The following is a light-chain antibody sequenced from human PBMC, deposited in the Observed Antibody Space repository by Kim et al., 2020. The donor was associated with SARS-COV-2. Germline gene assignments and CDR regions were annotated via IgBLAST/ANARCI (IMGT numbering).Light chain of an antibody. Sequence: EIVMTQSPATLSVSPGERATLSCRANQTVGSKLAWYQQTPGQPPRLLIYDASTRATGIPAKFSGTGSGTDFTLIISSLQSEDSAVYYCQQYDSWLSFGGGTKVDIK. V-gene: IGKV3D-15*01. CDR2: DAS. J-gene: IGKJ4*01. CDR3: QQYDSWLS. CDR1: QTVGSK.